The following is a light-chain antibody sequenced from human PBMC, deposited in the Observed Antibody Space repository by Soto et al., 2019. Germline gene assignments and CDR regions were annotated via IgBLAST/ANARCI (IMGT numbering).Light chain of an antibody. V-gene: IGLV2-23*01. CDR3: GSDSGSSTYV. J-gene: IGLJ1*01. CDR2: EGS. Sequence: QSALTQPASVSGSPGQSITISCTGTSSDVGSYNLVSWYQQPPGKAPKLMIYEGSKRPSGVSNRFSGSKSGNTASLTISGLQADDAADYYCGSDSGSSTYVFGTGTKLTVL. CDR1: SSDVGSYNL.